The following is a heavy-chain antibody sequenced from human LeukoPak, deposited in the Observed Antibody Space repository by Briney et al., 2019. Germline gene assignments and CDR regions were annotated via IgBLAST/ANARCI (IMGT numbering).Heavy chain of an antibody. J-gene: IGHJ4*02. Sequence: GGSLRLSCAASGFTFSDAWMNWVRQAPGKGLEWVSSISSSSSYIYYADSVKGRFTISRDNAKNSLYLQMNSLRAEDTAVYYCARLRYGDYAMDYWGQGTLVTVSS. V-gene: IGHV3-21*01. CDR1: GFTFSDAW. CDR3: ARLRYGDYAMDY. D-gene: IGHD4-17*01. CDR2: ISSSSSYI.